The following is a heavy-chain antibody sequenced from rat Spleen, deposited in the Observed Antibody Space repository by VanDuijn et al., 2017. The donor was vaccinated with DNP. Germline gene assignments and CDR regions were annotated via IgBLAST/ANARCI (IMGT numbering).Heavy chain of an antibody. CDR1: GFTFSDYY. Sequence: EVQLVESGGGLVQPGRSLKLFCAASGFTFSDYYMAWIRQAPTKGLEWVAYIRYDGGSTHYRDSVKGRFTASRDNTKSTLYLQMDSLRSEDTATYYCARPDYWGQGVMVTVSS. J-gene: IGHJ2*01. CDR3: ARPDY. CDR2: IRYDGGST. V-gene: IGHV5-20*01.